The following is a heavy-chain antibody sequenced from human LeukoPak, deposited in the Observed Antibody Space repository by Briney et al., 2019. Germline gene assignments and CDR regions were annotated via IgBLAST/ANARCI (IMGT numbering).Heavy chain of an antibody. CDR2: ISAYNGNT. D-gene: IGHD1-7*01. CDR3: ARENQELGGYYYYYYMDV. CDR1: GYTFSSYG. V-gene: IGHV1-18*01. Sequence: ASVKVSCKASGYTFSSYGISWVRQAPGQGLEWMGWISAYNGNTNYAQKLQGRVTMTTDTSTNTAYMELRSLRSDDTAVYYCARENQELGGYYYYYYMDVWGKGTTVTISS. J-gene: IGHJ6*03.